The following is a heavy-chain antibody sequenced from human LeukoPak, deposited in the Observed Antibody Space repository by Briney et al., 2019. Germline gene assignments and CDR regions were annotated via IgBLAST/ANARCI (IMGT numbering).Heavy chain of an antibody. J-gene: IGHJ6*03. CDR3: AKGGYYYYMDV. V-gene: IGHV3-23*01. Sequence: GGSLRLSCAASGFTVSSNYMSWVRQAPGKGLEWVSVITASGGSTYYADSVKGRLTISRDNFKNTLYLQMNSLRTEDTAVYYCAKGGYYYYMDVWGKGTTVTVSS. CDR1: GFTVSSNY. CDR2: ITASGGST.